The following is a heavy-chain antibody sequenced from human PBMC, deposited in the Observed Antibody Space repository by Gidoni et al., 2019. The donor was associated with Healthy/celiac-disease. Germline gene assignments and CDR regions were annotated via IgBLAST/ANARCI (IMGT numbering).Heavy chain of an antibody. CDR1: AFTFSSHG. D-gene: IGHD1-26*01. Sequence: QVQLVESGGGVVQPGRSLRLSCAASAFTFSSHGMDWVRQAPGKGVEWVAVISYDGSNKYYADSVKGRFTIARDNSKNTLYLQMNSLRAEDTAVYYCAKVGGDWYFDLWGRGTLVTVSS. CDR3: AKVGGDWYFDL. J-gene: IGHJ2*01. CDR2: ISYDGSNK. V-gene: IGHV3-30*18.